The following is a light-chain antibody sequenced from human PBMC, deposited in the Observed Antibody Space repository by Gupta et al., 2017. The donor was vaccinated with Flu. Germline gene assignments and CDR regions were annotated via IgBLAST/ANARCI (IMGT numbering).Light chain of an antibody. CDR2: DAS. V-gene: IGKV3-11*01. CDR3: QKRSNWPPYT. CDR1: QSVGTY. J-gene: IGKJ2*01. Sequence: EIVLTQSPATLSLSPGERATLSCRASQSVGTYLAWYQQKPGQTPRLLIYDASNRATGIPARFSGSGCGTEFTLTISSREQEDFAVYYCQKRSNWPPYTFGQGTRLEIK.